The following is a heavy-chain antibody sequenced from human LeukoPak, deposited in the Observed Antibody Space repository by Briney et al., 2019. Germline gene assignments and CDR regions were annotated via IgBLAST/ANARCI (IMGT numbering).Heavy chain of an antibody. CDR1: GGSISSYC. Sequence: SETLSLTCTVSGGSISSYCWSWIRQPAGKGLEWIGRIYTSGSTNYNPSLKSRVTMSVDTSKYQFSLKLSSVAAADTAVYYCAATSGSYDNWFDPWGQGTLVTVSS. V-gene: IGHV4-4*07. D-gene: IGHD1-26*01. CDR3: AATSGSYDNWFDP. J-gene: IGHJ5*02. CDR2: IYTSGST.